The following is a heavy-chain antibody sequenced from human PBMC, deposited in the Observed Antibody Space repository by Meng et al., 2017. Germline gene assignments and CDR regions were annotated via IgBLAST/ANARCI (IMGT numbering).Heavy chain of an antibody. CDR3: ARDFDY. Sequence: QGQVVGSGGDVVPPGRSLTLSCAGSGFIFSNYEMHCAHPAPGKGVEWVACITKDGSRKYYLGSVRGRFTISKDNSKNTLYLEMNSLRSEDTALYYCARDFDYWGQGTLVTVSS. J-gene: IGHJ4*02. V-gene: IGHV3-30*16. CDR2: ITKDGSRK. CDR1: GFIFSNYE.